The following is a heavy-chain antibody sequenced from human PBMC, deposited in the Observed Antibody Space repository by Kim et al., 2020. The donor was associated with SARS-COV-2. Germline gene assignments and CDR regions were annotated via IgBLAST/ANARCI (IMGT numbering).Heavy chain of an antibody. CDR2: IWYDGSNK. CDR1: GFTFSSYG. J-gene: IGHJ4*02. CDR3: ARDHIMGYYFDY. V-gene: IGHV3-33*01. D-gene: IGHD3-16*01. Sequence: GGSLRLSCAASGFTFSSYGMHWVRQAPGKGLEWVAVIWYDGSNKYYADSVKGRFTISRDNSKNTLYLQMNSLRAEDTAVYYCARDHIMGYYFDYWGQGPRVPVSS.